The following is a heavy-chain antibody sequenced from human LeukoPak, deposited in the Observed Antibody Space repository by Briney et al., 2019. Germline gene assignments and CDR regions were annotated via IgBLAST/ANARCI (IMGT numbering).Heavy chain of an antibody. J-gene: IGHJ5*02. CDR2: IYTSGST. V-gene: IGHV4-61*02. D-gene: IGHD2-15*01. Sequence: SGPTLVNPSQTLSLTCTVSGGSITATGTYYGIWIRQPAGKGLEWIGRIYTSGSTYYNPSFKSRVTISVDTSKTRFSLNLSSVTAADTAVYYCARETVAGSWFDPWGQGTLVTVSS. CDR1: GGSITATGTYY. CDR3: ARETVAGSWFDP.